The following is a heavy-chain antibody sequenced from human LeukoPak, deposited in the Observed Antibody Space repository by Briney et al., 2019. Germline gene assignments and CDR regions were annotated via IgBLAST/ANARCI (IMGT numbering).Heavy chain of an antibody. V-gene: IGHV1-2*02. CDR3: ARATLLWFGELLRYYGMDV. CDR1: GYTVTGYY. CDR2: INPNSGGT. J-gene: IGHJ6*02. Sequence: ASVKVSCKASGYTVTGYYMHWVRQAPGQGLEWMGWINPNSGGTNYAQKFQGRVTMTRDTSISTAYMELSRLRSDDTAVYYCARATLLWFGELLRYYGMDVWGQGTTVTVSS. D-gene: IGHD3-10*01.